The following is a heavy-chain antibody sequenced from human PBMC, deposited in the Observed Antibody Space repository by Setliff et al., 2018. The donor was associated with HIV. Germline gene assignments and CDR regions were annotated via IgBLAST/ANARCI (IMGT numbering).Heavy chain of an antibody. J-gene: IGHJ4*02. CDR1: GYTFNNGG. CDR2: IRAYNGNT. Sequence: GASVKVSCKTSGYTFNNGGISWVRQAPGHGLEWMGYIRAYNGNTNYAPKLQGRVTLTTDTSTSTAYMELRSLRSDDTAVYYCARDAPGNTEAAPGYWGQGTLVTVSS. CDR3: ARDAPGNTEAAPGY. V-gene: IGHV1-18*01. D-gene: IGHD6-6*01.